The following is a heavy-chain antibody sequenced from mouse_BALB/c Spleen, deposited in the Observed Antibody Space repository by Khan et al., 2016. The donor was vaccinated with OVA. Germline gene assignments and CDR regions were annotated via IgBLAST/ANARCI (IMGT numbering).Heavy chain of an antibody. CDR1: GYTFGSFW. D-gene: IGHD2-1*01. CDR2: ILPGSGNT. CDR3: ARFGNHWFFDV. Sequence: VQLQESGAGLMKPGASVKISCKATGYTFGSFWIEWVKQRPGHGLEWIGEILPGSGNTKYSEKFKGKATFTADTSSNTVYMQLSSLTSEDSAVYYCARFGNHWFFDVWGAGTTVTVSS. J-gene: IGHJ1*01. V-gene: IGHV1-9*01.